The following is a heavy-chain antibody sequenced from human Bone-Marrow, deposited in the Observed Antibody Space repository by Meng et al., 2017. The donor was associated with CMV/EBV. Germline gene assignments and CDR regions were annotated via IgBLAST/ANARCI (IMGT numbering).Heavy chain of an antibody. CDR1: GFTFSSYS. D-gene: IGHD6-19*01. CDR2: ISSSSSYI. J-gene: IGHJ4*02. Sequence: GGSLRLSCAASGFTFSSYSMNWVRQAPGKGLEWVSSISSSSSYIYYADSVKGRFTISRDNAKNSLYLQMNSLRAEDTAVYYCAREAVAAHYVQYWGQGTLVTVPQ. CDR3: AREAVAAHYVQY. V-gene: IGHV3-21*01.